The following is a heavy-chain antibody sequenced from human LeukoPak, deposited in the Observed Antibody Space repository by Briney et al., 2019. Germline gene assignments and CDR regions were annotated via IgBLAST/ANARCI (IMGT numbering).Heavy chain of an antibody. Sequence: PSETLSLTCAVYGGSFSGYYWSWIRQPPGKGLEWIGEINHSGSTNYNPSLKSRVTISVDTSKNQFSLKLSSVTAADTAVYYCARGPLTVTTGYFDYWGQGTLVTVSS. CDR3: ARGPLTVTTGYFDY. V-gene: IGHV4-34*01. CDR2: INHSGST. D-gene: IGHD4-17*01. CDR1: GGSFSGYY. J-gene: IGHJ4*02.